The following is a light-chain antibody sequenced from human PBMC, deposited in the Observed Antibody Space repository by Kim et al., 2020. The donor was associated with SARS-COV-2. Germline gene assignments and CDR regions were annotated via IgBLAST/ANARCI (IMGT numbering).Light chain of an antibody. CDR1: SSNIGSNY. CDR3: AVWDDSLSGPV. Sequence: QSVLTQPPSASGTPGQRVTISCSGSSSNIGSNYVYWYQQLPGTAPKLLIYRNNQRPSGVPDRFSGSKSGTSASLAISGLRSEDEADYYCAVWDDSLSGPVFGGGTQLTVL. J-gene: IGLJ3*02. V-gene: IGLV1-47*01. CDR2: RNN.